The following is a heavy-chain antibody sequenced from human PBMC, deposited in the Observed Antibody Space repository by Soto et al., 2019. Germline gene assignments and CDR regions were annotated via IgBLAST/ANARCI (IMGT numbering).Heavy chain of an antibody. V-gene: IGHV5-10-1*01. CDR3: AATNHLYTTSRGGSYGMDV. CDR1: RYNVTGYW. J-gene: IGHJ6*02. D-gene: IGHD2-2*02. CDR2: IDPTDSYT. Sequence: GESLKISCKGSRYNVTGYWITWVRQMPGKGLEWMGRIDPTDSYTNYSPSFQGHVTISADMSINTAYLQWSSLKASDTAMYYCAATNHLYTTSRGGSYGMDVWGQGTMVTV.